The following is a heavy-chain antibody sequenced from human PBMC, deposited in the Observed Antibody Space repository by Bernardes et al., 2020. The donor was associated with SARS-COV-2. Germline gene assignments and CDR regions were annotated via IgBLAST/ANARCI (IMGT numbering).Heavy chain of an antibody. V-gene: IGHV3-23*01. J-gene: IGHJ4*02. CDR2: VGTDGNT. Sequence: GSLRLSCAASGFSLSSHAMSWVRQAPGKGLEWVSGVGTDGNTHYTDSVRGRFSISRDISKNILYLQMNSLRGEDTAVYFCARDLFWWRAADYWGQGTLVTVS. D-gene: IGHD2-15*01. CDR1: GFSLSSHA. CDR3: ARDLFWWRAADY.